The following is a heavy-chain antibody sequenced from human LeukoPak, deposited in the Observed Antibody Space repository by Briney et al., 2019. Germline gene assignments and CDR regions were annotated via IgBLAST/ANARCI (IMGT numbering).Heavy chain of an antibody. V-gene: IGHV1-2*02. CDR2: IIPNSGGT. Sequence: ASVKVSCKASGYTFTGYYMHWVRQAPGQGLEWMGWIIPNSGGTNYAQKFQGRVTMTRDTSISTAYMELSRLRSDDTAVYYCARGARDIVVVPAARWFDPWGQGTLVTVSS. CDR1: GYTFTGYY. J-gene: IGHJ5*02. CDR3: ARGARDIVVVPAARWFDP. D-gene: IGHD2-2*01.